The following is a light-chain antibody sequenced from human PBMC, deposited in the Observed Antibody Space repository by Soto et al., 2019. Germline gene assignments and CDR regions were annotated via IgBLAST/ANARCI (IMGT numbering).Light chain of an antibody. CDR1: QSISSNY. V-gene: IGKV3-20*01. CDR3: QQYYTSPWT. CDR2: AAS. Sequence: EIVLTQSPGTRSLSPGERATLSCRASQSISSNYFAWYQQKPGQAPRLLIYAASTRATGIPDRFSGSGSGTDFTRTITRLEPADFAVYYCQQYYTSPWTCGRGTKVVIK. J-gene: IGKJ1*01.